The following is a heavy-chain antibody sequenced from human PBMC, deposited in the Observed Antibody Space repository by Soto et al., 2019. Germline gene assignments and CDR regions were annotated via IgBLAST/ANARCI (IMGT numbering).Heavy chain of an antibody. V-gene: IGHV4-4*07. CDR1: GDSTSTYS. J-gene: IGHJ4*02. Sequence: SETLSLTCTFSGDSTSTYSWNWIRQPAGKGLEWIGRIYTTGSSNYNPSLESRIAISVDTSKNQFFLKLSSVTAADTAVYYCAGAAYNYGPFDYWGQGTLVTVSS. D-gene: IGHD5-18*01. CDR3: AGAAYNYGPFDY. CDR2: IYTTGSS.